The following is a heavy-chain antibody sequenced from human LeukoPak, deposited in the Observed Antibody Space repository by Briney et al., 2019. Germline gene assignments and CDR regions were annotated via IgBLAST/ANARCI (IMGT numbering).Heavy chain of an antibody. CDR1: GYSFTSFW. J-gene: IGHJ4*02. V-gene: IGHV5-51*01. CDR3: ASQCCSGASCWGY. CDR2: IYPGDSDT. D-gene: IGHD2-15*01. Sequence: GESLKISCKGSGYSFTSFWIGWVRQMPGEGLEWMGIIYPGDSDTRYSPSFQGQVTISADKSISTAYLQWSSLKASDTAMYYCASQCCSGASCWGYWGQGTLVTVSS.